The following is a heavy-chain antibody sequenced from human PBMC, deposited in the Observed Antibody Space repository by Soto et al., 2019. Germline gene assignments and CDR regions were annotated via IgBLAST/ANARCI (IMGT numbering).Heavy chain of an antibody. V-gene: IGHV3-23*01. CDR2: FNDNGANT. CDR3: VPWVSAHFDY. J-gene: IGHJ4*02. D-gene: IGHD2-8*01. CDR1: GFTFSSRP. Sequence: PGGSLRLSCAASGFTFSSRPMTWARQAPGKGLEWASTFNDNGANTHYAASVKGRFTIDRDNSRNTVDLQMHSLRDEDTDLYYCVPWVSAHFDYWGQGILVTVSS.